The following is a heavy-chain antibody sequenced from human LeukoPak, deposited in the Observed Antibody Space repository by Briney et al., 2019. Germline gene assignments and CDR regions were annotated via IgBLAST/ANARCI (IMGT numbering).Heavy chain of an antibody. Sequence: GGSLRLSCAASEFTFSNYWMTWVPQAPGKGLEGVANIKEDGREKFCVDSLKGLFTISRDNARNSLSLQLNSLRAEDTAIYYCARLRAHRGFDYWGQGTLVTVSS. J-gene: IGHJ4*02. D-gene: IGHD2-21*01. CDR1: EFTFSNYW. CDR3: ARLRAHRGFDY. CDR2: IKEDGREK. V-gene: IGHV3-7*03.